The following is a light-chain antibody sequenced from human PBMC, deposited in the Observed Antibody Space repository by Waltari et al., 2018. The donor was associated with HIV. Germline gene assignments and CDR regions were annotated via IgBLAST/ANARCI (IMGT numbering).Light chain of an antibody. J-gene: IGLJ3*02. CDR2: DNI. CDR1: SSNIGAGYD. CDR3: QSYDSSLRV. V-gene: IGLV1-40*01. Sequence: QSVLTQPPSVSGAPGQRVTISCTGNSSNIGAGYDVHWYQQLPGTAPKLLIYDNINRPSGVPDRFSGSKSGTSASLAITGLQAEDEADYYCQSYDSSLRVFGGGTKLTVL.